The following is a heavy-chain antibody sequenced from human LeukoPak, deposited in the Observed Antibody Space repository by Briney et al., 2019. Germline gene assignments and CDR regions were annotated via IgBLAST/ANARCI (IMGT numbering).Heavy chain of an antibody. V-gene: IGHV3-30*18. CDR3: AKDPTWDNWFDP. J-gene: IGHJ5*02. D-gene: IGHD1-26*01. CDR2: ISYDGRNK. Sequence: GGSLRLSCAASGFSFSDYGMHWVRQAPGKGLEWVAVISYDGRNKYYADSVRGQFTISRDNSKNTLYLQMNSLRAEDTAVYYCAKDPTWDNWFDPWGQGTLVTVSS. CDR1: GFSFSDYG.